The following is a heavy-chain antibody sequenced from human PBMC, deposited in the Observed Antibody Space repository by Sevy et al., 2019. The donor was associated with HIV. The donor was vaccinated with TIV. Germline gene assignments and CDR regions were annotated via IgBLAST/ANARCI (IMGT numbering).Heavy chain of an antibody. CDR1: GYSFTSHW. J-gene: IGHJ4*02. V-gene: IGHV5-51*01. CDR3: ATSRSGYFDSSGYYIY. Sequence: GESLKISCKGSGYSFTSHWLGWVRHMPGKGLEWMGIIYPDDSDTKYSPSFQCQVTFSADKSISTAYLQWSSLKASDNAMYYYATSRSGYFDSSGYYIYWGQGTLVTVSS. CDR2: IYPDDSDT. D-gene: IGHD3-22*01.